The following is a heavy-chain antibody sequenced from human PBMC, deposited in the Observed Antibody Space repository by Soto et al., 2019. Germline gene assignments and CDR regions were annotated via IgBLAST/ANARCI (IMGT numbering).Heavy chain of an antibody. J-gene: IGHJ6*02. CDR1: GYTFTSYD. D-gene: IGHD2-15*01. CDR3: ARGPLTYCSGGSCYCLRGRGYYYGMDV. Sequence: QVQLVQSGAEVKKPGASVKVSCKASGYTFTSYDINWVRQATGQGLEWMGWMNPNSGNTGYAQKFQGRFTMTRNTSISTAYMELSSLRSEETAVYYCARGPLTYCSGGSCYCLRGRGYYYGMDVWGQGTTVTVSS. V-gene: IGHV1-8*01. CDR2: MNPNSGNT.